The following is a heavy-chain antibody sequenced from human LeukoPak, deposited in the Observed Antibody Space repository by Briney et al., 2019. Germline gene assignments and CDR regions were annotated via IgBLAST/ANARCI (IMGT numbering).Heavy chain of an antibody. CDR3: ARKGISGVAAAFDI. D-gene: IGHD3-3*01. CDR1: GGSISSYY. CDR2: IYTSGST. Sequence: SDTLSLTCTVSGGSISSYYWTWIRHPAGEGREWIGRIYTSGSTNYHPSLKRRVNLSVDTSKNQFFLKLTSPTAADTAVYYGARKGISGVAAAFDIWGQGTMVTVSS. J-gene: IGHJ3*02. V-gene: IGHV4-4*07.